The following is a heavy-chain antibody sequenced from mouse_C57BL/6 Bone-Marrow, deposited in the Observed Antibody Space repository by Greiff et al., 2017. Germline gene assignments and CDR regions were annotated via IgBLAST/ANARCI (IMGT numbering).Heavy chain of an antibody. J-gene: IGHJ3*01. Sequence: VKLQQPGAELVKPGASVKMSCKASGYTFTSYWITWVKQRPGQGLAWIGDIYPGSGSTNSNEKFKSKATLTVATSSSTDYMQLSSLTAQDTAVYYCARFYGYYGWFAYWGQGTLVTVSA. D-gene: IGHD2-3*01. CDR3: ARFYGYYGWFAY. V-gene: IGHV1-55*01. CDR2: IYPGSGST. CDR1: GYTFTSYW.